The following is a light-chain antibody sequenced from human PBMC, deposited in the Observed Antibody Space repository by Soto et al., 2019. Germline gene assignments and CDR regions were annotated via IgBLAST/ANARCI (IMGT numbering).Light chain of an antibody. Sequence: DIQMTQSPSPLSASVGARVTITYRSSQSISSYVNWYQQTPGKAPRLLIFAASSLQTGVPSMFSCKVSGPDFTLTIISLQPEDVATYYCLHIYSTPFSFGHGTKVDIK. CDR2: AAS. CDR3: LHIYSTPFS. CDR1: QSISSY. J-gene: IGKJ3*01. V-gene: IGKV1-39*01.